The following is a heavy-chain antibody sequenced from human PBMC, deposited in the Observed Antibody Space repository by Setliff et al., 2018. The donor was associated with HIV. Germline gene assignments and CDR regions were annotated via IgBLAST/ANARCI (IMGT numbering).Heavy chain of an antibody. CDR2: ISNYNGNT. CDR1: GYTFTAHH. CDR3: ARASGGNSVENGFDI. D-gene: IGHD1-26*01. V-gene: IGHV1-18*04. Sequence: ASVKVSCKSSGYTFTAHHIHWVRQAPGQGLEWMGWISNYNGNTNYAQKFHGRVTMTTDTSTRTAYMEMRGLTYDDTAVYYCARASGGNSVENGFDIWGQGTMVTVSS. J-gene: IGHJ3*02.